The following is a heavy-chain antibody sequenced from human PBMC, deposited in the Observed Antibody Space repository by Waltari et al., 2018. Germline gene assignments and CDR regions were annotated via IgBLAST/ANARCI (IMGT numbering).Heavy chain of an antibody. V-gene: IGHV4-38-2*01. J-gene: IGHJ6*02. Sequence: QVQLQESGPGLVKPSETLSLTCAVSGYSISSGYYWGWIRQPPGKGLEWIGSIYHSGSTYYSPSLKSRVTISVDTSKNQFSLKLSSVTAADTAVYYCACQYDFWSGYPRDYGMDVWGQGTTVTVSS. CDR3: ACQYDFWSGYPRDYGMDV. CDR1: GYSISSGYY. CDR2: IYHSGST. D-gene: IGHD3-3*01.